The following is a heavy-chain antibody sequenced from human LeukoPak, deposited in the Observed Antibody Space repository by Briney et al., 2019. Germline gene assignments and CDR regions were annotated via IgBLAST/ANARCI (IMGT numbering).Heavy chain of an antibody. CDR1: GYTFTIYY. CDR3: ARDGYCSSTSCYGLDY. Sequence: ASVNVSFTASGYTFTIYYMHWVRQAPGQGLEWMGIINPSGGSTSYAQKFQGRVTMTRETSTSTVYMELSSMRSEDTAVYYCARDGYCSSTSCYGLDYWGQGTLVTVSS. J-gene: IGHJ4*02. D-gene: IGHD2-2*03. V-gene: IGHV1-46*01. CDR2: INPSGGST.